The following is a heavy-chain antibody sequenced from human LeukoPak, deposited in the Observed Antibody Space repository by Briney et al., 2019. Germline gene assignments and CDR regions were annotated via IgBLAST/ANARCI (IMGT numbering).Heavy chain of an antibody. CDR2: ISGSGGST. V-gene: IGHV3-23*01. CDR3: AKDGDILSLHHPVDY. J-gene: IGHJ4*02. Sequence: GGSLRLSCAASGFTFSGYAMSWVRQAPGKGLEWVSAISGSGGSTYFADSVKGRFTISRDNSKNTLYLQMNSLRAEDTAVYYCAKDGDILSLHHPVDYWGQGTLVTVSS. CDR1: GFTFSGYA. D-gene: IGHD2-15*01.